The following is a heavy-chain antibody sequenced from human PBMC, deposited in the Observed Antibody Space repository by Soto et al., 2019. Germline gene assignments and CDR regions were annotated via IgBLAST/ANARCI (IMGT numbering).Heavy chain of an antibody. D-gene: IGHD2-21*02. Sequence: VGSLRLSCAASGCTFSSYGMHWVRQAPGKGLEWVAVISYDGSNKYYADSVKGRFTISRDNSKNTLYLQMNSLRAEDTAVYYCAKDPQVVTAIPEYFDYWGQGT. CDR3: AKDPQVVTAIPEYFDY. J-gene: IGHJ4*02. CDR1: GCTFSSYG. V-gene: IGHV3-30*18. CDR2: ISYDGSNK.